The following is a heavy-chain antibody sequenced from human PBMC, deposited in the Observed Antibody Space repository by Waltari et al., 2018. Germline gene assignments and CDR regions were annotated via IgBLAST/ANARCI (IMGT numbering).Heavy chain of an antibody. CDR1: GGSISRGSYY. CDR2: IYTSGST. V-gene: IGHV4-61*02. Sequence: QVQLQESGPGLVKPSQTLSLPCTVSGGSISRGSYYWSWIRQPAGKGLEWIGRIYTSGSTNYNPSLKSRVTISVDTSKNQFSLKLSSVTAADTAVYYCARYSSSWADVGGSTVDYWGQGTLVTVSS. CDR3: ARYSSSWADVGGSTVDY. J-gene: IGHJ4*02. D-gene: IGHD6-13*01.